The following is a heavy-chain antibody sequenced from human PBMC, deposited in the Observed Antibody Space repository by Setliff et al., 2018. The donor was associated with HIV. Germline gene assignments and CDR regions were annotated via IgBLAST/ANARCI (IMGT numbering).Heavy chain of an antibody. Sequence: ASVKVSCKVSGYTLAELSMHWVRQAPGKGLEWMGGFDPEHGGTIYAQQFQGRVTMTEEKSADTAYMELESLRSDDTAVYYCTTFYNSGSLTSFDHWGQGTLVTV. D-gene: IGHD3-10*01. CDR3: TTFYNSGSLTSFDH. CDR1: GYTLAELS. CDR2: FDPEHGGT. V-gene: IGHV1-24*01. J-gene: IGHJ4*02.